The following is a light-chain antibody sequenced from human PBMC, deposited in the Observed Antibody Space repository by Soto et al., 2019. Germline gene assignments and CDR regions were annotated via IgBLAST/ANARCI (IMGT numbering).Light chain of an antibody. CDR1: QSVSGSY. V-gene: IGKV3-20*01. J-gene: IGKJ4*01. CDR2: GAS. CDR3: QQYGSSPLT. Sequence: EIVLTQSPGTLSLSPGERATLSCRASQSVSGSYVAWYQQKPGQAPRLLIYGASGRATGIPDRFSGSGSGTDFTLTISRLEHEDLAVYYCQQYGSSPLTFGGGTKADIK.